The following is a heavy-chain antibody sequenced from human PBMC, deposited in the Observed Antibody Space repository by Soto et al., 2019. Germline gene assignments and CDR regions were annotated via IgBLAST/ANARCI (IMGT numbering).Heavy chain of an antibody. Sequence: GGSLRLSCAASGFTFSSYGMHWVRQAPGKGLEWVAVISYDGSNKYYADSVKGRFTISRDNSKNTLYLQMNSLRAEDTAVYYCAKDRELGYCIRTSCLLYYYGMDVWGQGTTVTVSS. V-gene: IGHV3-30*18. CDR1: GFTFSSYG. CDR2: ISYDGSNK. CDR3: AKDRELGYCIRTSCLLYYYGMDV. D-gene: IGHD2-2*01. J-gene: IGHJ6*02.